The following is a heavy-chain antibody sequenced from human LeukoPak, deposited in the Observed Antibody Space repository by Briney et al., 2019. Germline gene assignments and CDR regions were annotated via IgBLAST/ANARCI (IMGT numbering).Heavy chain of an antibody. Sequence: GGSLRLSCAASGFSFSNYAMTWARQAPGKGLEWISTISGSGDAAYYADSLKEGFTISRDNSKNTLYLQMNNLRVDDTAVYFCARRDGSGVTAIQYYFDSWGQGTLVTVSS. CDR2: ISGSGDAA. CDR1: GFSFSNYA. J-gene: IGHJ4*02. D-gene: IGHD2-21*02. CDR3: ARRDGSGVTAIQYYFDS. V-gene: IGHV3-23*01.